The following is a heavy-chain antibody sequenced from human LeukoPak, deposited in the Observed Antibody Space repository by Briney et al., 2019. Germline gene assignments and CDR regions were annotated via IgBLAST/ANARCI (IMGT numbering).Heavy chain of an antibody. CDR2: IVVGSGNT. V-gene: IGHV1-58*02. J-gene: IGHJ4*03. CDR1: RFTFASSA. Sequence: PVKPSSTPSRFTFASSAMTWVRQARGHRLEWIGWIVVGSGNTNYAQAFHSRVTITNDKSTRTTYMARSSLRSEDTARHYSAAVRWGADSYSYEDRGNGTLVTVSS. D-gene: IGHD2-21*02. CDR3: AAVRWGADSYSYED.